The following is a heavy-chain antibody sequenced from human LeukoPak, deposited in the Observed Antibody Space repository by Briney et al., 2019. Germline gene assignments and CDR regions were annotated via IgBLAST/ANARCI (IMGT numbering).Heavy chain of an antibody. CDR3: ARVTRGVITFDY. CDR2: IYYSGST. D-gene: IGHD3-10*01. V-gene: IGHV4-31*03. J-gene: IGHJ4*02. CDR1: GDSISSGGYY. Sequence: SETLSLTCTVSGDSISSGGYYWTWIRQHPGKGLEWIGYIYYSGSTYYNPSLKSRVTMSVDTSKNQFSLKLSSVTAADTAVHYCARVTRGVITFDYWGQGTLVTVSS.